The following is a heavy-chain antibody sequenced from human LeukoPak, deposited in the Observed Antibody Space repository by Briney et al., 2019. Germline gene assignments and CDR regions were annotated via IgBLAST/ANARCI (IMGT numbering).Heavy chain of an antibody. CDR3: ARTYSGSLDY. CDR1: GFTFSSYS. V-gene: IGHV3-21*01. D-gene: IGHD1-26*01. CDR2: ISSSSSYI. Sequence: PGGSLRLSCGASGFTFSSYSMNWVRQAPGKGLEWVSSISSSSSYIYYVDSVKGRFTISRDNAKNSLYLQMNSLRAEDTAVYYCARTYSGSLDYWGQGTLVTVSS. J-gene: IGHJ4*02.